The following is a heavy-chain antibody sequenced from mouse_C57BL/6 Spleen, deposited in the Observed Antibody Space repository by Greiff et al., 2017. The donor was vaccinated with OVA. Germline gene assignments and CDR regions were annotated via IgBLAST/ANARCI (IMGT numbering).Heavy chain of an antibody. CDR2: IDPETGGT. D-gene: IGHD1-1*01. V-gene: IGHV1-15*01. Sequence: QDQLQQSGAELVRPGASVTLSCKASGYTFTDYEMHWVKQTPVHGLEWIGAIDPETGGTAYNQKFKGKAILTADKSSSTAYMELRSLTSEDSAVYYCTREYYGSRGGYWGQGTTLTVSS. CDR1: GYTFTDYE. J-gene: IGHJ2*01. CDR3: TREYYGSRGGY.